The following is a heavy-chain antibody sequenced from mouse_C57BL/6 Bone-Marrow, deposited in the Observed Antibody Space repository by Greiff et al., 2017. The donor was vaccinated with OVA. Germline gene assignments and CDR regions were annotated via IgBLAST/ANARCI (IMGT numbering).Heavy chain of an antibody. CDR3: TRFDYAYYFDY. V-gene: IGHV5-9-1*02. Sequence: EVMLVESGEGLVKPGGSLKLSCAASGFTFSSYAMSWVRQTPEKRLEWVAYISSGGDYIYYADTVKGRFTISRDNARNTLYLQMSSLKSEDTAMYYCTRFDYAYYFDYWGQGTTLTVSS. CDR1: GFTFSSYA. D-gene: IGHD2-4*01. CDR2: ISSGGDYI. J-gene: IGHJ2*01.